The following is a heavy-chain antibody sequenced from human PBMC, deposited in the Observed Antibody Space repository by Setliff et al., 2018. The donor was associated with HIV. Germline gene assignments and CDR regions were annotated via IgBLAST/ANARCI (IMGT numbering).Heavy chain of an antibody. CDR3: AVVQYYYDTSGSDY. J-gene: IGHJ4*02. CDR1: GGSISSHY. V-gene: IGHV4-59*11. Sequence: PSETLSLTCTVSGGSISSHYWSWIRQPPGKGLEWIGSIYYSGSTSYNPSLKSRVTISVDTSKSQFSLELSSVTAADTAVYYCAVVQYYYDTSGSDYWGQGTLVTAP. CDR2: IYYSGST. D-gene: IGHD3-22*01.